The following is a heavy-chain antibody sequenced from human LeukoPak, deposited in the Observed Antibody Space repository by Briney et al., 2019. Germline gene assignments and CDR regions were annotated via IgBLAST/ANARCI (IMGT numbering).Heavy chain of an antibody. Sequence: KPSETLSLTCAVYGGSFSGYYWSWIRQPPGKGLEWIGEINHSGSTNYNPSLKSRVTISVDTSKNQFSLKLSSVTAADTAVYYCARTRFGELSDYWGQGTLATVSS. CDR2: INHSGST. CDR1: GGSFSGYY. CDR3: ARTRFGELSDY. V-gene: IGHV4-34*01. J-gene: IGHJ4*02. D-gene: IGHD3-10*01.